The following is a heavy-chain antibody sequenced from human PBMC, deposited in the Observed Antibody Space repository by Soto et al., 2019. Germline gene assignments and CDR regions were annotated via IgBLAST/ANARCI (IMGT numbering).Heavy chain of an antibody. D-gene: IGHD6-19*01. Sequence: PSETLSLTCAVYGGSFSGYYWSWIRQPPGKGLEWIGYINHSGSTNYNPSLKSRVTISVDTSKNQFSLKLSSVTTADAAVYYCARGGWYLDFWGQGTLVTVSS. J-gene: IGHJ4*02. CDR1: GGSFSGYY. CDR2: INHSGST. CDR3: ARGGWYLDF. V-gene: IGHV4-34*01.